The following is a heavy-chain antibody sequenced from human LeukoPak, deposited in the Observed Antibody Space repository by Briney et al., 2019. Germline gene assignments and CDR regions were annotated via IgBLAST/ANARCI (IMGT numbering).Heavy chain of an antibody. J-gene: IGHJ5*02. CDR3: ARATAGYCSSTTCYGRGNWFDP. V-gene: IGHV1-8*03. Sequence: ASVKVSCKXSGYTFSNFDINWVRQAPGQGLEWMGWMNPNSGITGYSQKFQGRVTITRSTSMSTAYMELSSLRFEDTAVYYCARATAGYCSSTTCYGRGNWFDPWGQGTLVTVSS. D-gene: IGHD2-2*01. CDR1: GYTFSNFD. CDR2: MNPNSGIT.